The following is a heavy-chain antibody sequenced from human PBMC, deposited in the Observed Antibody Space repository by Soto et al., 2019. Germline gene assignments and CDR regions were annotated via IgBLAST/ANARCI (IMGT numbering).Heavy chain of an antibody. CDR3: TRVLVTSRWYFDL. CDR2: INSDGTGT. D-gene: IGHD3-3*01. V-gene: IGHV3-74*01. J-gene: IGHJ2*01. Sequence: EVQLVESGGGLVQPGGSLRLSCAASGFTFSTYWMHWVRQDPGEGLVWVSRINSDGTGTFYADSVKGRFTISRDNVKKTMNLQMNSVRGEDTAVYDCTRVLVTSRWYFDLWGRGTLVTVSS. CDR1: GFTFSTYW.